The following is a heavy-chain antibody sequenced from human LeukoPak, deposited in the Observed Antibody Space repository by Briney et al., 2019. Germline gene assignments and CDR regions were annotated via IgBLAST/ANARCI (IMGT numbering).Heavy chain of an antibody. V-gene: IGHV4-61*02. Sequence: SETLSLTCTVSGGSISSGSYYWSWIRQPAGKGLEWIGRIFTSGSTNYNPSLKSRVTISVDTSKNQFSLKLSSVTAADTAVYYCAREPEYSSPQGAFDIWGQGTMVTVSS. CDR1: GGSISSGSYY. CDR2: IFTSGST. D-gene: IGHD6-6*01. J-gene: IGHJ3*02. CDR3: AREPEYSSPQGAFDI.